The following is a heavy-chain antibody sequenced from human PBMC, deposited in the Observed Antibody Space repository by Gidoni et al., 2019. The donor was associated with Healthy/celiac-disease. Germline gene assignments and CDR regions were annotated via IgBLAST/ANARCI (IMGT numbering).Heavy chain of an antibody. J-gene: IGHJ5*02. D-gene: IGHD2-2*01. V-gene: IGHV3-11*06. CDR1: GFTLSDYY. CDR2: ISSSSSYT. CDR3: ARDTYCSSTSCFGGWFDP. Sequence: QVQLVESGGGLVKPGGSPRSSCAASGFTLSDYYMSWIRQAPGKGLEWVSYISSSSSYTNYADSVKGRFTISRDNAKNSLYLQMNSLRAEDTAVYYCARDTYCSSTSCFGGWFDPWGQGTLVTVSS.